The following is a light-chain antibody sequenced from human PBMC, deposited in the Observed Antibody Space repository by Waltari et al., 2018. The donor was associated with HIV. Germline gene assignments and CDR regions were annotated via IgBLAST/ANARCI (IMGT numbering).Light chain of an antibody. V-gene: IGLV2-14*03. CDR1: SSDVGAYNF. Sequence: QSALTQPASVSGSPGQSITISCTGTSSDVGAYNFVSWYQLHPGKAPKLMIYYVSSRPSGVSVRFSGSKSGNTASLTISGLQAEGEADYYCGSYTSSSTLVFGGGTKLTVL. J-gene: IGLJ3*02. CDR2: YVS. CDR3: GSYTSSSTLV.